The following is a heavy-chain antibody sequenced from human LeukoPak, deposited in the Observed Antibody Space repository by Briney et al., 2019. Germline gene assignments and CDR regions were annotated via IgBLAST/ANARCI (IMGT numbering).Heavy chain of an antibody. CDR2: IYPGDSDT. CDR3: ARWAYYYGSGRSYFDY. CDR1: GYSFTSYW. Sequence: GESLKISCKGSGYSFTSYWIGWVRQMPGKGLEWMGIIYPGDSDTRYSPSFQGQVTISADESISTAYLQWSSLKASDTAMYYCARWAYYYGSGRSYFDYWGQGTLVTVSS. D-gene: IGHD3-10*01. V-gene: IGHV5-51*01. J-gene: IGHJ4*02.